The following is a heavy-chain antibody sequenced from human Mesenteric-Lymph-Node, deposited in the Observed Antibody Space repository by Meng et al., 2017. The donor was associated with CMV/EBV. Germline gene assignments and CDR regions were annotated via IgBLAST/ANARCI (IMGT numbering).Heavy chain of an antibody. CDR1: GFTFSSAW. J-gene: IGHJ3*02. V-gene: IGHV3-30*03. CDR3: ARDRGAFDI. CDR2: ISYDGSNK. Sequence: GESLKISCTASGFTFSSAWMNWVRQTPGKGLEWVAVISYDGSNKYYADSVKGRFTISRDNSKNTLYLQMNSLRAEDTAVYYCARDRGAFDIWGQGTMVTVSS. D-gene: IGHD3-10*01.